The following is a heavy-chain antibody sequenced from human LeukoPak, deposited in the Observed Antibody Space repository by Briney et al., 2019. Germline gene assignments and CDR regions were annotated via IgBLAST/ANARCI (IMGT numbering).Heavy chain of an antibody. CDR3: AKDSNPARIVVVPAGSFDY. CDR2: ISNNGGYT. Sequence: GGSLRLSCAASGFTFSSSAMSWVRQAPGKGLEWVSAISNNGGYTYYADSVKGRFTISRDNSKNTLYLQMNSLRAEDTAVYYCAKDSNPARIVVVPAGSFDYWGQGTLVTVSS. V-gene: IGHV3-23*01. J-gene: IGHJ4*02. D-gene: IGHD2-2*01. CDR1: GFTFSSSA.